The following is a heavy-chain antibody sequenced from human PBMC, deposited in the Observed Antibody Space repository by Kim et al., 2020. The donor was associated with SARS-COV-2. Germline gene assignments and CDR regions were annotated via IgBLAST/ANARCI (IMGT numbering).Heavy chain of an antibody. CDR3: ARDSPSGSYYGDY. J-gene: IGHJ4*02. V-gene: IGHV1-2*02. Sequence: YAQKFQGRVPMTRDTSISTAYMERSRLRSDDTAVYYCARDSPSGSYYGDYWGQGTLVTVSS. D-gene: IGHD1-26*01.